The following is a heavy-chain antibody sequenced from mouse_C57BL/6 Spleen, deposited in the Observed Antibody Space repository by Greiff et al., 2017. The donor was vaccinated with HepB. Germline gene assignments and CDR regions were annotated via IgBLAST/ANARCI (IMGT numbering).Heavy chain of an antibody. D-gene: IGHD2-4*01. V-gene: IGHV7-3*01. J-gene: IGHJ4*01. CDR2: IRNKANGYTT. CDR1: GFTFTDYY. CDR3: ARYDYDVSYYAMDY. Sequence: EVQGVESGGGLVQPGGSLSLSCAASGFTFTDYYMSWVRQPPGKALEWLGFIRNKANGYTTEYSASVKGRFTISRDNSQSILYLQMNALRADDSATYYCARYDYDVSYYAMDYWGQGTSVTVSS.